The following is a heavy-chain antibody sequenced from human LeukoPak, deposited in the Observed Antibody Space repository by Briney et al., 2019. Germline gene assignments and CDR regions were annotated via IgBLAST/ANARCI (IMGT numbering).Heavy chain of an antibody. Sequence: GGSLRLSCKASGFSFSSYGMHWVRQAPDKGLEWLTFIRHDGSDKYYADSVKGRFTISRDNSKNTPYLQIDSLRIEDTAVYYCARLMVGQAGVGATHFDYWGQGTLVAVSS. D-gene: IGHD1-26*01. CDR2: IRHDGSDK. CDR1: GFSFSSYG. V-gene: IGHV3-30*02. CDR3: ARLMVGQAGVGATHFDY. J-gene: IGHJ4*02.